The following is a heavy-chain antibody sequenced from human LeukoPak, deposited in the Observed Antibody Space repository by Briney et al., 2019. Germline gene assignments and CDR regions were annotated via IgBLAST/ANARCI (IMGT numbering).Heavy chain of an antibody. CDR1: GGSISSYY. Sequence: PSETLSLTCTVSGGSISSYYWSWIRQPPGKGLEWIGYIYYSGSTNYNPSLKSRVTISVDTSKNQLSLKLSSVTAADTAVYYCARTELGYAFDIWGQGTMVTVSS. J-gene: IGHJ3*02. D-gene: IGHD3-10*01. CDR2: IYYSGST. CDR3: ARTELGYAFDI. V-gene: IGHV4-59*01.